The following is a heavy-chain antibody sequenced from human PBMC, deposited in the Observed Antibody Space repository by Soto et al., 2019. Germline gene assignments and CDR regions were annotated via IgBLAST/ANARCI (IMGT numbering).Heavy chain of an antibody. CDR1: GFTFSDAW. J-gene: IGHJ4*02. CDR2: IKSKSVGGAI. CDR3: ATDHGAITPFGVVFPFFDY. V-gene: IGHV3-15*07. Sequence: EVQLVESGGGLVKPGGSLRVACAASGFTFSDAWMNWVRQAPGRGLEWVGRIKSKSVGGAIEYAEPVRGRFTISRDDSKDTVFLQMDSLRTEDTAVYFCATDHGAITPFGVVFPFFDYWGLVTRVTVSS. D-gene: IGHD3-3*01.